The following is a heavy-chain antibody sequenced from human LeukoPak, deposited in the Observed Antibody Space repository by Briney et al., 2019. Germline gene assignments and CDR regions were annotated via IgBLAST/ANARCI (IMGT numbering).Heavy chain of an antibody. CDR3: ASGSSSDGYYYYYYMDV. CDR1: GGTFSSYA. CDR2: IIPIFGTA. D-gene: IGHD6-6*01. V-gene: IGHV1-69*05. Sequence: EASVKVSCKASGGTFSSYAISWVRQAPGQGLEWMGRIIPIFGTANYAQKFQGRVTITTDESTSTAYMELSSLRSEDTAAYYCASGSSSDGYYYYYYMDVWGKGTTVTVSS. J-gene: IGHJ6*03.